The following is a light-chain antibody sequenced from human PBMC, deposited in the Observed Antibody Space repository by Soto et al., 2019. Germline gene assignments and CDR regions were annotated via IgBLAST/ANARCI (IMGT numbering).Light chain of an antibody. Sequence: DIQMTQSPSSVSASVGDRVTITCRASQGISSWLAWYQQKPGKAPKLLIYAASSLQSGVPSRFSGGGSGTEFTLTISSLQSEDFAVYYCQQYKDWPHTFGQGTKVDIK. CDR2: AAS. V-gene: IGKV1-12*01. CDR3: QQYKDWPHT. CDR1: QGISSW. J-gene: IGKJ1*01.